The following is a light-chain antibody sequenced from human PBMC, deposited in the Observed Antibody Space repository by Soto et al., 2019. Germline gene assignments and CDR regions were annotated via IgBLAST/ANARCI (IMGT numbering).Light chain of an antibody. CDR3: RHRSNWPRT. CDR1: QSVSSY. CDR2: DAS. Sequence: EIVLTQSPATLSLSPGERATLSCRASQSVSSYLAWYQQKPGQAPRLLIYDASNRATGIPARFSGSGSGTDFTLTISSLEPEDFAVYYCRHRSNWPRTFGQGTKVEI. V-gene: IGKV3-11*01. J-gene: IGKJ1*01.